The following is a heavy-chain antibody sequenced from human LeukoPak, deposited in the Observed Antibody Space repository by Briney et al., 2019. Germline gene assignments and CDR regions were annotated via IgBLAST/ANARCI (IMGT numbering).Heavy chain of an antibody. CDR3: ARGYSGSH. Sequence: SETLSLTCAVYGGSFSGYYWSWIRQPPGKGLEWIGEINHSGSTNYNPSLKSRVTISVDTSKNQFSLKLSSVTAAVTAVYYCARGYSGSHWGQGTLVTVSS. CDR1: GGSFSGYY. CDR2: INHSGST. D-gene: IGHD1-26*01. J-gene: IGHJ4*02. V-gene: IGHV4-34*01.